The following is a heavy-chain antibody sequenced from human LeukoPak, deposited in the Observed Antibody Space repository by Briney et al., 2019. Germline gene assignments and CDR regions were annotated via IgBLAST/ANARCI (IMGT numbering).Heavy chain of an antibody. J-gene: IGHJ4*02. D-gene: IGHD3-16*01. CDR2: IYYSGST. CDR1: GGSISSYY. V-gene: IGHV4-59*01. CDR3: ARGVNAQDDHLGLDY. Sequence: PSETLSLTCTVSGGSISSYYWSWIRRPPGKGLEWIGYIYYSGSTNYNPSLKSRVTISVDTSKNQFSLKLSSVTAADTAVYYCARGVNAQDDHLGLDYWGQGTLVTVSS.